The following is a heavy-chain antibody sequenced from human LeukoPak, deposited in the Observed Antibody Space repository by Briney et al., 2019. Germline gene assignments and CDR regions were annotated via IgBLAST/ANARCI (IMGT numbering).Heavy chain of an antibody. J-gene: IGHJ4*02. CDR3: ARATYDLLTGYYLDS. Sequence: PAETLALTCSVSGGSITSGRYYCTWIRQYPDKVLELIGYSYYTGNTHYKPSLKSHAAMSLDKSNNQLAPNLTSATAADTAVYYCARATYDLLTGYYLDSWGQGTLVTVSS. CDR2: SYYTGNT. CDR1: GGSITSGRYY. D-gene: IGHD3-9*01. V-gene: IGHV4-31*01.